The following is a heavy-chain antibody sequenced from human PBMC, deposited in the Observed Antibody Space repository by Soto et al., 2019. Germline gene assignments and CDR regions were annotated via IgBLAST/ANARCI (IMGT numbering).Heavy chain of an antibody. D-gene: IGHD2-21*01. CDR2: ISGSGGTT. CDR1: GLTFSNYA. V-gene: IGHV3-23*01. J-gene: IGHJ4*02. Sequence: EVQLLESGGGLVQPGGSPRLSCAASGLTFSNYAMTWVRQAPGKGLEWVSAISGSGGTTYYADSVKGRFTISRDNSKNTLYLQMNSLRAEDTAIYYCAKDREGTIADYFDHWGQGTLVTVSS. CDR3: AKDREGTIADYFDH.